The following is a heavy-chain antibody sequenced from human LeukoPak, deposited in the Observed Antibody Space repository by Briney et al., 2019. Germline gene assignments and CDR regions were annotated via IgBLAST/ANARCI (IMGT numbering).Heavy chain of an antibody. Sequence: ASVKVSCKASGYTFTGYYMHWVRQAPGQGLEWMGWINPNSGGTNYAQKFQGRVTMTRDTSISTAYMELSRLRSDDTAVYYCAKVTRDGYRSNWFDPWGQGTLVTVSS. CDR2: INPNSGGT. CDR1: GYTFTGYY. V-gene: IGHV1-2*02. D-gene: IGHD5-24*01. CDR3: AKVTRDGYRSNWFDP. J-gene: IGHJ5*02.